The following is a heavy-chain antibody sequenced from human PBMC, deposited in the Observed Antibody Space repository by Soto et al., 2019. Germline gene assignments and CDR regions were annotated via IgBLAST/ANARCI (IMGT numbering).Heavy chain of an antibody. J-gene: IGHJ3*02. CDR2: IYSGGST. CDR3: AREATVTTYAFDI. V-gene: IGHV3-66*01. CDR1: GFTVSSNY. Sequence: EVQLVESGGGLVQPGGSLRLSCAASGFTVSSNYMSWVRQAPGKGLEWVSVIYSGGSTYYADSVKGRFTISRDNSKNTLYLQMNSLIAEDTAVYYCAREATVTTYAFDIWGQGTMVTVSS. D-gene: IGHD4-17*01.